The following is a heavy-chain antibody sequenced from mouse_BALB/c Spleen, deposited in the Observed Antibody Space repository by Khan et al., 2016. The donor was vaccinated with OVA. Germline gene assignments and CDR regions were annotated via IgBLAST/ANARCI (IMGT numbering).Heavy chain of an antibody. CDR2: INPSTGYT. V-gene: IGHV1-7*01. CDR3: ARSGYGSVAY. CDR1: GYSFTNYW. Sequence: VQLQESGAELAKPGASVKMSCEASGYSFTNYWMNWVKQRPGQGLEWIGYINPSTGYTDYNQKFKDKATLTADKSSSTAYMQLRSLTSEVSAFYYCARSGYGSVAYWGQGTLVILSA. J-gene: IGHJ3*01. D-gene: IGHD2-2*01.